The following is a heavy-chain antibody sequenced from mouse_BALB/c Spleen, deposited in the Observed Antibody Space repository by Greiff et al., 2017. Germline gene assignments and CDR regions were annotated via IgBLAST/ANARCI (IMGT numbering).Heavy chain of an antibody. D-gene: IGHD1-1*01. Sequence: DVQLQESGPGLVKPSQSLSLTCSVTGYSITSGYYWNWIRQFPGNKLEWMGYISYDGSNNYNPSLKNRISITRDTSKNQFFLKLNSVTTEDTATYYCAREVYYYGSSYDYFDYWGQGTTLTVSS. CDR3: AREVYYYGSSYDYFDY. CDR2: ISYDGSN. V-gene: IGHV3-6*02. J-gene: IGHJ2*01. CDR1: GYSITSGYY.